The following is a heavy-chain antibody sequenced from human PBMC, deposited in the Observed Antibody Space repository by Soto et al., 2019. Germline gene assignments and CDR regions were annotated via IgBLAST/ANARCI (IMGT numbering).Heavy chain of an antibody. J-gene: IGHJ6*02. CDR1: GFSLRTSGIC. V-gene: IGHV2-70*01. D-gene: IGHD7-27*01. Sequence: SGPTLVNHTQTLTLTCTFTGFSLRTSGICVRWIRQPPGQLLEWLALNDSDDDKYYSTSLKTRLTISKDTSKNQVVRTMTNMDPVDTDTYYCGRIRSNWGSYYYCMDVWGQGTTVTVSS. CDR2: NDSDDDK. CDR3: GRIRSNWGSYYYCMDV.